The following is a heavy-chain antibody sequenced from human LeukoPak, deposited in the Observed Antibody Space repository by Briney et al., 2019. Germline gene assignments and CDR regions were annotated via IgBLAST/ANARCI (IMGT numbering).Heavy chain of an antibody. CDR2: INHSGST. D-gene: IGHD4-17*01. CDR3: ASRSVRVDY. CDR1: GGSFSGYY. V-gene: IGHV4-34*01. J-gene: IGHJ4*02. Sequence: SETLSLTCAVYGGSFSGYYWSWIRQPPGKGLEWIGEINHSGSTNYNPPLKSRVTISVDTSKNQFSLKLSSVTAADTAVYYCASRSVRVDYWGQGTLVTVSS.